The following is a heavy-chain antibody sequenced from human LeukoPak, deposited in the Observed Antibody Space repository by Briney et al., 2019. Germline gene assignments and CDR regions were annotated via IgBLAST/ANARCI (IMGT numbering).Heavy chain of an antibody. D-gene: IGHD4-17*01. CDR2: IYYSGST. J-gene: IGHJ3*02. V-gene: IGHV4-59*12. Sequence: PSETLSLTCTVSGGSISSYYWSWIRQPPGKGLEWIGYIYYSGSTNYNPSLKSRVTISVDTSKNQFSLKLSSVTAADTAVYYCARDGLRGAFDIWGQGTMVTVSS. CDR3: ARDGLRGAFDI. CDR1: GGSISSYY.